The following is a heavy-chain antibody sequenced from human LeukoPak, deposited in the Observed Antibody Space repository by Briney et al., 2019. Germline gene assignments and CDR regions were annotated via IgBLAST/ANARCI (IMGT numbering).Heavy chain of an antibody. V-gene: IGHV1-69*01. Sequence: GASVKVSCKASGGTFSSYAISWVRQAPGQGLEWMGGIIPIFGTANYAQKFQGRVTITADESTSTAYMELSSLRSEDTAVYYCARAVTTASYYYYGMDVWGQGTTVTVSS. CDR2: IIPIFGTA. D-gene: IGHD4-17*01. CDR3: ARAVTTASYYYYGMDV. CDR1: GGTFSSYA. J-gene: IGHJ6*02.